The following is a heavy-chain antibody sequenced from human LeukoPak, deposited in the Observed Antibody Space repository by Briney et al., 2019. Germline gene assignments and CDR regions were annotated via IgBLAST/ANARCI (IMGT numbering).Heavy chain of an antibody. Sequence: SVKVSCKASGGTFSSYAISWVRQAPGQGLEWMGGIIPIFGTANYAQKFQGRVTITADESTSTAYMELSSLRSEGTAVYYCASAATMIKGFDYWGQGTLVTVSS. CDR1: GGTFSSYA. J-gene: IGHJ4*02. V-gene: IGHV1-69*13. CDR3: ASAATMIKGFDY. CDR2: IIPIFGTA. D-gene: IGHD5-24*01.